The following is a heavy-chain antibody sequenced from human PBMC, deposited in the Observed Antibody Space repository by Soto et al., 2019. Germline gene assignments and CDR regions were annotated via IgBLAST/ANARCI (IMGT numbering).Heavy chain of an antibody. J-gene: IGHJ4*02. D-gene: IGHD3-3*01. V-gene: IGHV3-30*18. CDR3: AKDSHAYYDFWSGYLGRWYDY. CDR2: ISYDGSNK. Sequence: QVQLVESGGGVVQPGRSLRLSCAASGFTFSSYGMHWVRQAPGKGLEWVAVISYDGSNKYYADSVKGRFTISRDNSKNTLYLQRNRLRAEDTAVYYDAKDSHAYYDFWSGYLGRWYDYWGQGTLVTVSS. CDR1: GFTFSSYG.